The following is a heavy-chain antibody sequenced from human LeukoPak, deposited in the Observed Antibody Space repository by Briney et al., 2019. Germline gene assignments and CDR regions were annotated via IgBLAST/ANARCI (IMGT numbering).Heavy chain of an antibody. CDR1: GASFDDYY. V-gene: IGHV4-34*01. CDR2: INHSGYT. J-gene: IGHJ4*02. Sequence: SETLSLTCAVSGASFDDYYWSWVRQTPGKGLEWIGEINHSGYTNDSPSLKSRVTLSIDTSRKQFSLNLRSVTVADTGIYYCTRMTAGHDYWGQGTLVTVSS. D-gene: IGHD2-21*02. CDR3: TRMTAGHDY.